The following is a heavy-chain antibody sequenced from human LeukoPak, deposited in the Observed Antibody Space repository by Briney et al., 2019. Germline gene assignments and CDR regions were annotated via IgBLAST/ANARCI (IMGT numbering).Heavy chain of an antibody. Sequence: GGSLRLSCAASGFTFSSYWMSWVRQAPGKGLEWVANIKQDGSEKYYVDSVKGRFTISRDSSKDTLFLQLNSLTAADTAMYFCAKASVAIPQYCNSWGQGTLVTVSS. CDR2: IKQDGSEK. CDR1: GFTFSSYW. V-gene: IGHV3-7*03. CDR3: AKASVAIPQYCNS. J-gene: IGHJ5*02. D-gene: IGHD2-2*02.